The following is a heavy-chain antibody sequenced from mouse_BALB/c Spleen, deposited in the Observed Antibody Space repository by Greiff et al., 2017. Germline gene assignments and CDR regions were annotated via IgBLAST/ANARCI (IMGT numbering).Heavy chain of an antibody. Sequence: QVQLQQSGAELARPGASVKLSCKASGYTFTDYYINWVKQRTGQGLEWIGEIYPGSGNTYYNEKFKGKATLTADKSSSTAYMQLSSLTSEDSAVYFCATVTTVVGGYWGQGTTLTVSS. CDR3: ATVTTVVGGY. V-gene: IGHV1-77*01. CDR2: IYPGSGNT. CDR1: GYTFTDYY. D-gene: IGHD1-1*01. J-gene: IGHJ2*01.